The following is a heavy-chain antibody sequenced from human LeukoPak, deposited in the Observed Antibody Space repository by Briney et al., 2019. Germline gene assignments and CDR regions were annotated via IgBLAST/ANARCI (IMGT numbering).Heavy chain of an antibody. CDR2: IHYSGST. CDR3: ARGINVGATSR. Sequence: SETLSLTCTVSGDSLGNYYWSWVRQSPGKGLEWIGCIHYSGSTKYNPSLKSRASISVDTSRNQFSLEVTSVTAADTAVYSCARGINVGATSRWGQGTLVTVSS. V-gene: IGHV4-59*01. D-gene: IGHD1-26*01. CDR1: GDSLGNYY. J-gene: IGHJ4*02.